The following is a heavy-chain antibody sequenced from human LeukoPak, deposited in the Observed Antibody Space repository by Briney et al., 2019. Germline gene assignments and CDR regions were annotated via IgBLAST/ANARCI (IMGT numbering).Heavy chain of an antibody. CDR2: ISANTGKT. D-gene: IGHD6-13*01. V-gene: IGHV1-18*01. CDR1: GYTFATYG. CDR3: AKVAGDRMDY. Sequence: ASVKVSCKASGYTFATYGFCWVRQAPGHGLEWMGWISANTGKTDYAQKFQGRVAMTTDTSTSTAYMELRSLRPNDTAVYFCAKVAGDRMDYWGQGTLVTASS. J-gene: IGHJ4*02.